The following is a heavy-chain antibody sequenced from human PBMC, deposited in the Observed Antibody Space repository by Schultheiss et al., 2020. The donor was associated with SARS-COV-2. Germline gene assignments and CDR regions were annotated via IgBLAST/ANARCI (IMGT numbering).Heavy chain of an antibody. CDR3: ARDWGSSSWYWFDP. V-gene: IGHV4-34*01. Sequence: SQTLSLTCAVYGGSFSGYYWSWIRQPPGKGLEWIGSIYYSGSTNYNPSLKSRVTISVDTSKNQFSLKLSSVTAADTAVYYCARDWGSSSWYWFDPWGQGTLVTVAS. J-gene: IGHJ5*02. CDR2: IYYSGST. D-gene: IGHD6-13*01. CDR1: GGSFSGYY.